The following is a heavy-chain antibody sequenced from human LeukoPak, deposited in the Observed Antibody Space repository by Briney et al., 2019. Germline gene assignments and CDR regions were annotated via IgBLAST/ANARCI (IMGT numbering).Heavy chain of an antibody. D-gene: IGHD2-8*01. CDR3: ARGAGYCTNGVCRTFYMDV. CDR1: GSSISSSSYY. CDR2: IYYSGST. Sequence: SETLSLTCTVSGSSISSSSYYWGWIRQPPGKGLEWIGSIYYSGSTYYNPSLKSRVTISVDTSKNQFSLKLSSVTAADTAVYYCARGAGYCTNGVCRTFYMDVWGKGTTVTVSS. V-gene: IGHV4-39*01. J-gene: IGHJ6*03.